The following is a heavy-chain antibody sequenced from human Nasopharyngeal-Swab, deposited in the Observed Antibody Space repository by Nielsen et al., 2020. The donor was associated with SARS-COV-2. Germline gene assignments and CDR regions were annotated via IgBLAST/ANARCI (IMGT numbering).Heavy chain of an antibody. V-gene: IGHV3-48*02. Sequence: GESLKISCAASGITISSNGMNWVRQAPGKGLEWVAYISSSSSTSYYADSVKGRFTISRDNPKNSLYLQMNSLRDEDTAVHYCARDVGIVGATLDNWGRGTLVTVSS. D-gene: IGHD1-26*01. CDR3: ARDVGIVGATLDN. CDR2: ISSSSSTS. CDR1: GITISSNG. J-gene: IGHJ4*02.